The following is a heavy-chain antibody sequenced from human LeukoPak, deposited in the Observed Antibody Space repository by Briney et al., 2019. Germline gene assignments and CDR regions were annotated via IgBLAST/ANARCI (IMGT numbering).Heavy chain of an antibody. J-gene: IGHJ4*02. Sequence: GRSLRLSCAASGFTFSSYAMHWVRQAPGKGLEWVAVISYDGSNKYYADSVKGRFTISRDNSKNTLYLQMNSLRAEDTAVYYCARGGRQWYNWKSHFDYWGQGTLVTVSS. D-gene: IGHD1-20*01. CDR2: ISYDGSNK. V-gene: IGHV3-30*04. CDR1: GFTFSSYA. CDR3: ARGGRQWYNWKSHFDY.